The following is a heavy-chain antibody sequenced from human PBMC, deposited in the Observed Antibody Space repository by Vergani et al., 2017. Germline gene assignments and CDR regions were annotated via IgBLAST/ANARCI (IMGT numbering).Heavy chain of an antibody. D-gene: IGHD2-8*01. J-gene: IGHJ6*03. CDR2: IKEDGTEK. CDR1: GFNVGHYW. Sequence: EVQLVESGGDFVQPGGSLTLSCAASGFNVGHYWMSWVRQAPGKGLEWVANIKEDGTEKYYLDSVKGRFTISRDIAENSIYLEMNSLRVEDTAVYYCARSGYCAHGVCYMTYYYYMDVWGKGTAVTVSS. CDR3: ARSGYCAHGVCYMTYYYYMDV. V-gene: IGHV3-7*01.